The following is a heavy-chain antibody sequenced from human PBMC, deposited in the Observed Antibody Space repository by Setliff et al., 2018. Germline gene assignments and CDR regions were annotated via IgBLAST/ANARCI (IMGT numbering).Heavy chain of an antibody. D-gene: IGHD3-22*01. CDR1: GYTFTSYY. V-gene: IGHV1-46*01. CDR3: ARDRGYDSSGYYSPPDS. Sequence: ASVKVSCKASGYTFTSYYMHWVRQAPGQGLEWMGIINPSGGSTSYAQKFQGRVTMTRDTSTSTVYMELSSLRSEDTAVYYCARDRGYDSSGYYSPPDSWGQGTLVTVSS. J-gene: IGHJ5*01. CDR2: INPSGGST.